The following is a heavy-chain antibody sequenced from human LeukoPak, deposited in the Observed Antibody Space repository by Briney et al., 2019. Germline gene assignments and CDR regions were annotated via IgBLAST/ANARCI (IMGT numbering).Heavy chain of an antibody. V-gene: IGHV1-18*01. J-gene: IGHJ5*02. D-gene: IGHD3/OR15-3a*01. CDR3: ARAIRAVARRGLFGRWFDP. CDR1: GYTFTSYG. CDR2: ISAYNGNT. Sequence: ASVKVSCEASGYTFTSYGISWVRQAPGQGLEWMGWISAYNGNTNYAQKLQGRVTMTTDTSTSTAYMELRSLRSDDTAVYYCARAIRAVARRGLFGRWFDPWGQGTLVTVSS.